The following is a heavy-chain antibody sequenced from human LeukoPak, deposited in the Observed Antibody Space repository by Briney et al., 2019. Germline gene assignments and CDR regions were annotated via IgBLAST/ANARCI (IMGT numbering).Heavy chain of an antibody. D-gene: IGHD6-13*01. CDR3: AKFTEIAAVDY. J-gene: IGHJ4*02. V-gene: IGHV3-23*01. CDR2: ISSSGGST. Sequence: GGSLRLSCAASGFTFSDYYMSWIRQTPGKGLEWVSYISSSGGSTYYADSVKGRFTISRDNSKNTLYLQMNSLRAEDTAVYYCAKFTEIAAVDYWGQGTLVTVSS. CDR1: GFTFSDYY.